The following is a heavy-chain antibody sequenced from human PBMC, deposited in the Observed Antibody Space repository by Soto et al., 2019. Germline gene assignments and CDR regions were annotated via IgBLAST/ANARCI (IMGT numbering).Heavy chain of an antibody. CDR3: AKGRSYYYYYGVDV. Sequence: GGSLRLSCAASGFTFSSYAMHWVRQAPGKGLEWVAIISYDGSNKYYADSVKGRFTISRDNSKSTLYLQMNSLRAEDTALYYCAKGRSYYYYYGVDVWGQGTTVTVSS. CDR2: ISYDGSNK. CDR1: GFTFSSYA. V-gene: IGHV3-30-3*01. J-gene: IGHJ6*02.